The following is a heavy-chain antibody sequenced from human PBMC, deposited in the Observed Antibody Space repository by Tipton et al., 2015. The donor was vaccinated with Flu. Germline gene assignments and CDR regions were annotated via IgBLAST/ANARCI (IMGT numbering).Heavy chain of an antibody. D-gene: IGHD3-22*01. CDR1: GFTVSSKY. J-gene: IGHJ4*02. CDR2: IYRGGTT. Sequence: SLRLSCAASGFTVSSKYMGWVRQAPGKGLQWVSVIYRGGTTYFADSVKGRFTISRDNSKNTLFLQMNSLRSNDTAVYYCASSPWFKEGGLPYWGQGILVTVSS. CDR3: ASSPWFKEGGLPY. V-gene: IGHV3-66*01.